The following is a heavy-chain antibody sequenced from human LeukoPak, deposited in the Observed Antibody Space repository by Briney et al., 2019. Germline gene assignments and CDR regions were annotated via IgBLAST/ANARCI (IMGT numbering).Heavy chain of an antibody. D-gene: IGHD6-19*01. CDR2: IKQDGSEK. V-gene: IGHV3-7*03. CDR3: AREVALATYDWFDP. CDR1: GFTFSSYL. Sequence: GGSLRLSCAASGFTFSSYLMSWVRQAPGKGLEWVANIKQDGSEKYYVDSVKGRFTISRDNAKNSLYLQMNSLRAEDTAVYYCAREVALATYDWFDPWGQGTLVTVSS. J-gene: IGHJ5*02.